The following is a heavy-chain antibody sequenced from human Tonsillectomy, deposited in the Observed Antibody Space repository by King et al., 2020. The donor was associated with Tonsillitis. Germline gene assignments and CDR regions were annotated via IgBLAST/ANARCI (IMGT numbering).Heavy chain of an antibody. J-gene: IGHJ6*02. CDR2: IIPIVHIA. Sequence: QLVQSGAEVKKPGSSVKVSCKASGGTLSSYAISWVRQAPGQGLEWMGRIIPIVHIANYAQKFQGRVTITADKSTSTAYMELSSLRSEDTAVYYCARGVAMDLWGQGTTVTVSS. CDR3: ARGVAMDL. V-gene: IGHV1-69*04. CDR1: GGTLSSYA.